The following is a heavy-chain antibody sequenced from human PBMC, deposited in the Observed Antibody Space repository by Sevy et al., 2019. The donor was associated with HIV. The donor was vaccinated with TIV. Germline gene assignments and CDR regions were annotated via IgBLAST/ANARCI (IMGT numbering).Heavy chain of an antibody. J-gene: IGHJ4*02. CDR3: ARDGGYDSRGYDLSNY. Sequence: GGSLSLSCAASGFTFSTYAMHWVRQAPGKGLEWVVVISYDGSNTYYADSVKGRFTISRDSSKNTLYLQMNSLRAEDTAVYFCARDGGYDSRGYDLSNYWGQGTLVTVSS. V-gene: IGHV3-30*04. CDR2: ISYDGSNT. D-gene: IGHD3-22*01. CDR1: GFTFSTYA.